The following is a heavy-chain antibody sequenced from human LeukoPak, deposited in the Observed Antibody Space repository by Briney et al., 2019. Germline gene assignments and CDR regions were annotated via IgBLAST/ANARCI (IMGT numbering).Heavy chain of an antibody. J-gene: IGHJ4*02. CDR3: ATKEELWFGFDY. Sequence: PPETLSLTCTVSGGSISSSSYYWGWIRQPPGKGLEWIGSIYYSGSTYYNPSLKSRVTISVDTSKNQFSLKLSSVTAADTAVYYCATKEELWFGFDYWGQGTLDTVSS. V-gene: IGHV4-39*07. CDR2: IYYSGST. D-gene: IGHD3-10*01. CDR1: GGSISSSSYY.